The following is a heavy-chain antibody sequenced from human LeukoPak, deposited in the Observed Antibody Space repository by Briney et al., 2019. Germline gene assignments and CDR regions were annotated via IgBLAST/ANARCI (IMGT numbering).Heavy chain of an antibody. CDR1: GYSITSYC. J-gene: IGHJ4*02. CDR3: AILSVAGLFDY. Sequence: GESLEISCTGSGYSITSYCIGWVRQMPGKGLEWMGIIYPGDSDTRYSPSFQGHATISADKSISTAYLQWSSLKASDTAMYYCAILSVAGLFDYWGQGTLVTVSS. CDR2: IYPGDSDT. V-gene: IGHV5-51*01. D-gene: IGHD3-10*01.